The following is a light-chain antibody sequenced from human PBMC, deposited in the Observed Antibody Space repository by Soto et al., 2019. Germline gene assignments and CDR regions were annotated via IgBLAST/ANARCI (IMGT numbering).Light chain of an antibody. CDR1: QAISNY. V-gene: IGKV1-12*01. CDR2: GAK. Sequence: DIQITQSPSFLSASVGDRVTSTCRASQAISNYLNWYQQRPGKAPNLLIFGAKTLQSGVPSRFSGSGSGTDFTLTISSLQPEDFATYYCQQANSFPHNFGGGTKVDIK. J-gene: IGKJ4*01. CDR3: QQANSFPHN.